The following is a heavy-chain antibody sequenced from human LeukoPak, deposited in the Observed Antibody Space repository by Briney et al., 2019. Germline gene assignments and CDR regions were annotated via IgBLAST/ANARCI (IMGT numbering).Heavy chain of an antibody. CDR1: GYTFTGYY. Sequence: ASVKVSCKASGYTFTGYYMHWVRQAPGQGLEWMGWINPNSGGTNYAQKFQGWVTMTRDTSISTAYMELRSLRSDDTAVYYCARSYYDYGDYEHAFDIWGQGTMVTVSS. CDR2: INPNSGGT. J-gene: IGHJ3*02. CDR3: ARSYYDYGDYEHAFDI. V-gene: IGHV1-2*04. D-gene: IGHD4-17*01.